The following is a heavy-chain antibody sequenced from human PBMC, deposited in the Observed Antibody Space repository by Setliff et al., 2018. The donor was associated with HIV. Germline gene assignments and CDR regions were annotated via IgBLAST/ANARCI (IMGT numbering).Heavy chain of an antibody. V-gene: IGHV1-46*01. J-gene: IGHJ6*03. D-gene: IGHD3-16*02. CDR3: ARGVSIPLRSDALYRYHYMDF. CDR1: GYHFTDNV. CDR2: INPGDPSG. Sequence: ASVKVSCKTSGYHFTDNVVQWVRQAPGQGFEWMGIINPGDPSGLYAQHLQGRITLTRDQSTSTVYMELSGLRSEDTAMYYCARGVSIPLRSDALYRYHYMDFWGTGTAVTVSS.